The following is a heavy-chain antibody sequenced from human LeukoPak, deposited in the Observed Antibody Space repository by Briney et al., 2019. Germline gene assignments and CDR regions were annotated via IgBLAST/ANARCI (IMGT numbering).Heavy chain of an antibody. Sequence: ASVKVSCKASGYTFSTFPINWVRQAPGQGLEWMGWINTNTGSPTYAQGLTGRFVFSLDTSVSTAFLQINSLKAEDTALYYCVRGIDTTGYFNDWGQGTLVTVSS. CDR3: VRGIDTTGYFND. V-gene: IGHV7-4-1*02. CDR2: INTNTGSP. CDR1: GYTFSTFP. J-gene: IGHJ4*02. D-gene: IGHD3-22*01.